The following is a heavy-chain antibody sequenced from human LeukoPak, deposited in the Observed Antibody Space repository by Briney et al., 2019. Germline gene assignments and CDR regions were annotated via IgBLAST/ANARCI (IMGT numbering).Heavy chain of an antibody. Sequence: PGGSLRLSCAASGFTFSSYAMHWVRQAPGKGLEYVSAISSNGGSTYYANSVKGRFTISRDNSKNTLYLQMGSLRAEDMAVYYCAREGHPIAVAGTLGYWGQGTLVTVSS. CDR1: GFTFSSYA. J-gene: IGHJ4*02. V-gene: IGHV3-64*01. CDR3: AREGHPIAVAGTLGY. CDR2: ISSNGGST. D-gene: IGHD6-19*01.